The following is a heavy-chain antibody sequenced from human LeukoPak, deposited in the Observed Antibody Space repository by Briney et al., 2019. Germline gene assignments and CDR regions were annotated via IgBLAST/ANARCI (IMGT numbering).Heavy chain of an antibody. V-gene: IGHV4-39*07. CDR1: GGSTSSSSYY. CDR2: IYYSGST. Sequence: PSETLSLTCTVSGGSTSSSSYYWGWIRQPPGKGLEWIGSIYYSGSTYYNPSLKSRVTISVDTSKNQFSLKLSSVTAADTAVYYCARHPGCSYAYVDYWGQGTLVTVSS. J-gene: IGHJ4*02. D-gene: IGHD5-18*01. CDR3: ARHPGCSYAYVDY.